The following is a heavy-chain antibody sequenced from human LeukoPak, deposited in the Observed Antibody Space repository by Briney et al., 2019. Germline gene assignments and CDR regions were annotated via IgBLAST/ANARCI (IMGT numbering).Heavy chain of an antibody. D-gene: IGHD6-13*01. CDR2: IYTSGST. J-gene: IGHJ4*02. CDR1: GGSISSYY. CDR3: ARGGPRYSSSWFDY. Sequence: SKTLSLTCTVSGGSISSYYWSWIRQPAGKGLEWIGRIYTSGSTNYNPSLKSRVTISVDTSKNQFSLKLSSVTAADTAVYYCARGGPRYSSSWFDYWGQGTLVTVSS. V-gene: IGHV4-4*07.